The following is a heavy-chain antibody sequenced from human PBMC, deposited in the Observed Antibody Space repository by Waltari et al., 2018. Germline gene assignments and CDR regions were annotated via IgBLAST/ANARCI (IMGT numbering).Heavy chain of an antibody. CDR3: ARAKLRKGGGYYFDY. CDR2: LNPNRGNT. D-gene: IGHD6-19*01. V-gene: IGHV1-8*01. CDR1: GYTCTSYA. J-gene: IGHJ4*02. Sequence: QVQLVQSGAGVQKPGASVKVSCKASGYTCTSYAINWVRKAAGQGLEWMGWLNPNRGNTGYAQKFQCRGTMTRNTSISTAYLELSSLRSEDTAVYYCARAKLRKGGGYYFDYWGQGTLVTVSS.